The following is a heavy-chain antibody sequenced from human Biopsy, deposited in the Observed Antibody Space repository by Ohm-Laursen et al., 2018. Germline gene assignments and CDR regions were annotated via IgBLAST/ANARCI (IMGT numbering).Heavy chain of an antibody. D-gene: IGHD4-11*01. J-gene: IGHJ4*02. CDR1: GLTFSNYG. V-gene: IGHV3-33*01. CDR2: IWYDGSNK. CDR3: ARDSTINTVTTADY. Sequence: SLRLSCTASGLTFSNYGMHWVRQAPGKGLEWLAVIWYDGSNKYYGGSVQGRFTVSRDNSKNTVYLQMNSLRAEDTAIYYCARDSTINTVTTADYWGQGTLVIVSS.